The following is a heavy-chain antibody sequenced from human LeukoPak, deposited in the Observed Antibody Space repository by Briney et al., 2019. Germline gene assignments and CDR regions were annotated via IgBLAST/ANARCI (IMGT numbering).Heavy chain of an antibody. CDR3: ARGNCGGDCWENWFDP. V-gene: IGHV1-2*02. CDR1: GYTFTGYY. J-gene: IGHJ5*02. D-gene: IGHD2-21*02. CDR2: INPNSGGT. Sequence: ASVKVSCKASGYTFTGYYMHWVRQAPGQGLEWMGWINPNSGGTNYAQKFQGRVTMTRDTSISTAYMELSRLRSDDTAVYYCARGNCGGDCWENWFDPWGQGTLVTVSS.